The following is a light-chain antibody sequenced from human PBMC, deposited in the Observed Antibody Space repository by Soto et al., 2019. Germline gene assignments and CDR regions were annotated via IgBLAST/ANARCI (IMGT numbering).Light chain of an antibody. J-gene: IGKJ5*01. CDR3: QRRTEWLTPT. Sequence: EIVLTQSPATLSLSPGERATLSCRASQNVRSYLAWYQQKPGQAPRLLIHDASSRATGIPDRFSGSGSGTHFTLTIRSLVPVDSAVYYCQRRTEWLTPTFGHATRLEL. V-gene: IGKV3-11*01. CDR2: DAS. CDR1: QNVRSY.